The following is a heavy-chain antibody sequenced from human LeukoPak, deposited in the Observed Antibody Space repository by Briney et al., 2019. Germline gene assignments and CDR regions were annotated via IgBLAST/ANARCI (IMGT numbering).Heavy chain of an antibody. J-gene: IGHJ4*02. Sequence: GGSLRLSCAASGFTFNNYGMHWVRQAPSKGLEWVAVISYDGSNKYYADSVKGRFTISRDNSKNTLYLQMNSLRAEDTAFYYCARDSGFSGTQRGEYWGQGTLVTVSS. CDR1: GFTFNNYG. V-gene: IGHV3-30*03. D-gene: IGHD3/OR15-3a*01. CDR3: ARDSGFSGTQRGEY. CDR2: ISYDGSNK.